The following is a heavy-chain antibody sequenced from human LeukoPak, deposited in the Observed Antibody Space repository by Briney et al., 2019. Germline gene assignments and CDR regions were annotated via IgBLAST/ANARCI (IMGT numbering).Heavy chain of an antibody. CDR1: GASISNSY. CDR3: ARRVEPVAGTGSFDY. V-gene: IGHV4-59*08. J-gene: IGHJ4*02. Sequence: SETLSLTCTVSGASISNSYWTWIRQPPGKGLEWIGYVYYTGSTNYNSSLKSRVTISKDTSKNQFSLKLTSVTAADTAVYYCARRVEPVAGTGSFDYWGQGTLVTVSS. CDR2: VYYTGST. D-gene: IGHD6-19*01.